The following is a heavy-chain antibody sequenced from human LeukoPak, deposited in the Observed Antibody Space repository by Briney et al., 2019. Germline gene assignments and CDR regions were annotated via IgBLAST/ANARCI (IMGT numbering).Heavy chain of an antibody. V-gene: IGHV1-18*04. CDR2: ISAYNGNT. D-gene: IGHD5-18*01. CDR1: GYTFTSYG. Sequence: ASVKVSCKASGYTFTSYGISWVRQAPGQGLEWIGWISAYNGNTNYAQKLQGRVTMTTDTSTSTAYMELRSLRSDDTAVYYCARGESGYSYGPLDYWGQGTLVTVSS. CDR3: ARGESGYSYGPLDY. J-gene: IGHJ4*02.